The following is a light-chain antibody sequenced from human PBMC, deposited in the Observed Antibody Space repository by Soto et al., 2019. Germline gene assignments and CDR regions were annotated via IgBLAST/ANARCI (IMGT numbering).Light chain of an antibody. CDR1: QNVRSN. CDR2: GAS. CDR3: QQYNNWPHT. J-gene: IGKJ3*01. V-gene: IGKV3-15*01. Sequence: IGRKSAASTLSVTPGERGTLSCRASQNVRSNLAWYQQKPGQAPRLLIYGASTRATGIPARFSGSGSGTEFTLTISSLQSEDLAVYYCQQYNNWPHTFGPGTKVDIK.